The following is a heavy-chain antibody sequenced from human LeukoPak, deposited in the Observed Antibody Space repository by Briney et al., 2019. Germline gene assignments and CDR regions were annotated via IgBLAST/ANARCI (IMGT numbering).Heavy chain of an antibody. D-gene: IGHD3-10*01. V-gene: IGHV4-61*02. CDR3: ARDWAQYYYGSGSPTAYNWFDP. Sequence: SETLSLTCTVSGGSISSGSYYWSWIRQPAGKGLEWIGRIYTSGSTNYNPSLKSRVTISVDTSKNQFSLKLSSVTAADTAVYYCARDWAQYYYGSGSPTAYNWFDPWGQGTLVTVSS. J-gene: IGHJ5*02. CDR1: GGSISSGSYY. CDR2: IYTSGST.